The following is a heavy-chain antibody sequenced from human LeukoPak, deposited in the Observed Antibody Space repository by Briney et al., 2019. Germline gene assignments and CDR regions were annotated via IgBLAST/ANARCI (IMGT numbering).Heavy chain of an antibody. Sequence: GGSLRLSCAASGFTFSSYSMNWVRQAPGKGLEWVSYTSSSSSTIYYADSVKGRFTISRDNAKNSLYLQMNSLRAEDTVVYYCARGRTIVVVPAAMENWFDPWGQGTLVTVSS. J-gene: IGHJ5*02. CDR3: ARGRTIVVVPAAMENWFDP. CDR1: GFTFSSYS. CDR2: TSSSSSTI. V-gene: IGHV3-48*01. D-gene: IGHD2-2*01.